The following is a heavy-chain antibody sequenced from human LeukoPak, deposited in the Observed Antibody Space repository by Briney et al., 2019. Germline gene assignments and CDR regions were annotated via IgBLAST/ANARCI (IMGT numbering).Heavy chain of an antibody. D-gene: IGHD6-13*01. CDR3: ARDEYSSSWYQH. Sequence: SVTLSLTCTVSGGSISSYYWSWIRQPPGKGLEWIGYIYYSGSTNYNPSLKSRVTISVDTSKNQFSLKLSSVTAADTAVYYCARDEYSSSWYQHWGQGTLVTVSS. J-gene: IGHJ4*02. CDR2: IYYSGST. V-gene: IGHV4-59*01. CDR1: GGSISSYY.